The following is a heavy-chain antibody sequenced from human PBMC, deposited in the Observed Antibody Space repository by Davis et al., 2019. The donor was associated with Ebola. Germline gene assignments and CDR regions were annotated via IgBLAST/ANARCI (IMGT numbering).Heavy chain of an antibody. CDR2: INHSGST. V-gene: IGHV4-34*01. Sequence: SETLSLTCAVYGGSFSGYYWSWIRQPPGKGLEWIGEINHSGSTNYNPSLKSRVTISVDTSKNQFSLKLSSVTAADTAVYYCARGRGSDIVVVVAADNWFDPWGKGTLVTVSS. D-gene: IGHD2-15*01. J-gene: IGHJ5*02. CDR1: GGSFSGYY. CDR3: ARGRGSDIVVVVAADNWFDP.